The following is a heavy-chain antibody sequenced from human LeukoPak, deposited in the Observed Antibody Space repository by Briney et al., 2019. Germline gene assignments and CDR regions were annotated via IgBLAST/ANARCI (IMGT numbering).Heavy chain of an antibody. CDR3: ARDRAARNGMDV. Sequence: SETLSLTCTVSGGSMSPYYWSWIRQPAGKKLEWLGRLYPTGTTTYNPSLRSRLTLSVDTSKNQLSLRLISLTAADTAVYYCARDRAARNGMDVWGQGTSVTVSS. J-gene: IGHJ6*02. V-gene: IGHV4-4*07. CDR1: GGSMSPYY. CDR2: LYPTGTT. D-gene: IGHD6-6*01.